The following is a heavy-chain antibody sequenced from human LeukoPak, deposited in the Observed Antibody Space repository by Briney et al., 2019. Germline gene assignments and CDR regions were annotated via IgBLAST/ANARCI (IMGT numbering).Heavy chain of an antibody. D-gene: IGHD1-26*01. CDR3: ARTFSESYYYYGMDV. CDR2: VYYSGRT. V-gene: IGHV4-59*01. CDR1: GGSISNYY. J-gene: IGHJ6*02. Sequence: SETLSLTCRVSGGSISNYYWSWIRQPPGKGLEWIGYVYYSGRTNYNPSLKSRVTISVDTSKNQFSLKLSSVTAADTAVYYCARTFSESYYYYGMDVWGQGTTVTVSS.